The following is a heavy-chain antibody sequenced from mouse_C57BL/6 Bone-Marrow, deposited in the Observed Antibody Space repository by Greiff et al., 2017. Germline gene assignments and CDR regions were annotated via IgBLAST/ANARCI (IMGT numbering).Heavy chain of an antibody. V-gene: IGHV5-4*01. J-gene: IGHJ4*01. CDR1: GFTFSSYA. Sequence: EVKLMESGGGLVKPGGSLKLSCAASGFTFSSYAMSWVRQTPEKRLEWVATISDGGSSTYYPDNVKGRFTISRDNAKNNLYLQMSHLKSEDSAMYYCARDGLEYYAMDYWGQGTSVTVSS. D-gene: IGHD2-2*01. CDR3: ARDGLEYYAMDY. CDR2: ISDGGSST.